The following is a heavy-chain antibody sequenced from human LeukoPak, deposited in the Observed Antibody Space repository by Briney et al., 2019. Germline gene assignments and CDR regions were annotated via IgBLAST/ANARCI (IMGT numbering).Heavy chain of an antibody. V-gene: IGHV1-18*01. Sequence: ASVKVPCKASGYTFTSYGISWVRQAPGQGLEWMGWISAYNGNTNYAQKLQGRVTMTTDTSTSTAYMELRSLRSDDTAVYYCARVVGSGWLYYFDYWGQGTLVTVSS. CDR2: ISAYNGNT. J-gene: IGHJ4*02. CDR3: ARVVGSGWLYYFDY. CDR1: GYTFTSYG. D-gene: IGHD6-19*01.